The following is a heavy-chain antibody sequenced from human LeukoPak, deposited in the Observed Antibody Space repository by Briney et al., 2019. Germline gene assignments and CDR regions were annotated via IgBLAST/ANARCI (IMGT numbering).Heavy chain of an antibody. CDR2: ISSSSSYI. CDR1: GFTFSSYS. V-gene: IGHV3-21*01. D-gene: IGHD6-13*01. J-gene: IGHJ4*02. CDR3: ARGSWSRGFDY. Sequence: GGSLRLSCAASGFTFSSYSMNWVRQAPGHGLESVSSISSSSSYIYYADSVKGRFTISRDNAKNSLYLQMNSLRAEDTAVYYCARGSWSRGFDYWGQGTLVTVSS.